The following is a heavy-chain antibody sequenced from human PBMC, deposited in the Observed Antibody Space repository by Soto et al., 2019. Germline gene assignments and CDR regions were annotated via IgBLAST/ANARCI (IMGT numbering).Heavy chain of an antibody. V-gene: IGHV3-21*01. D-gene: IGHD7-27*01. CDR2: ISRSSSYI. CDR1: GFTFSSYS. CDR3: ARPGSLGSFDY. Sequence: EVQLVESGGGLVKPGGSLRISCAASGFTFSSYSMNWVRQAPGKGLEWVSSISRSSSYIYYADSVKGRFTISRDNAKNSLYLQMNSLRAEDTAVYYCARPGSLGSFDYWGQGTLVTVSS. J-gene: IGHJ4*02.